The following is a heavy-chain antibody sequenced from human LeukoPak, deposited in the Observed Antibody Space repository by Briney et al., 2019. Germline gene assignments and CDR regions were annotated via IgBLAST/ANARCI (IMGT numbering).Heavy chain of an antibody. D-gene: IGHD1-7*01. CDR1: GFTFSTST. CDR2: ISSSTTYI. Sequence: PGGSLRLSCAASGFTFSTSTMNWVRQAPGKGLEWVSSISSSTTYIYYADSVKGRFTISRDNAKNTLYLQMNSLRAEDTAVYYCATAGNYRFDYWGQGTLVTVSS. J-gene: IGHJ4*02. CDR3: ATAGNYRFDY. V-gene: IGHV3-21*01.